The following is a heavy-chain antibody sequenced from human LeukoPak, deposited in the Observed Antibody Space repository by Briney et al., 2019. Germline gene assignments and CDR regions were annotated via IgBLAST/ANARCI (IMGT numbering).Heavy chain of an antibody. J-gene: IGHJ4*02. CDR3: ARGKLGYCSSTSCYALDY. D-gene: IGHD2-2*01. Sequence: YPSETLSLTCAVSGGSISSSNWWSWVRQPPGKGLEWIGEIYHSGSTNYNPSLKSRVNISVDKSKNQFSLKLSSVTAADTAVYYCARGKLGYCSSTSCYALDYWGQGTLVTVSS. CDR2: IYHSGST. V-gene: IGHV4-4*02. CDR1: GGSISSSNW.